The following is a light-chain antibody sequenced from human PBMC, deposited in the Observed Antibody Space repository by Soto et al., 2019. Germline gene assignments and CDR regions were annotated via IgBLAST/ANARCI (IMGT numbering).Light chain of an antibody. CDR2: GAS. J-gene: IGKJ5*01. CDR1: QNILSN. Sequence: EIVMTQSPATLSVAPGERATLSCRASQNILSNLAWYQQKPGQAPRLLIYGASTRATGIPARFSGSGSETEFTLTISSLQPEDFATYFCQQLNSYPITFGQGTRLEIK. V-gene: IGKV3-15*01. CDR3: QQLNSYPIT.